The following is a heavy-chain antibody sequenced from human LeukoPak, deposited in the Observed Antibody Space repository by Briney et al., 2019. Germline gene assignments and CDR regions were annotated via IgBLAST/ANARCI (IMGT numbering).Heavy chain of an antibody. D-gene: IGHD6-13*01. V-gene: IGHV3-53*01. CDR3: ARSIPAAGPENWFDP. Sequence: GGSLRLSCAASRFTVSSNYMSWVRQAPGKGLEWVSVIYSGGSTYYADSVRGRFTISRDNSKNTLYLQMNSLRAEDTAVYYCARSIPAAGPENWFDPWGQGTLVTVSS. CDR1: RFTVSSNY. CDR2: IYSGGST. J-gene: IGHJ5*02.